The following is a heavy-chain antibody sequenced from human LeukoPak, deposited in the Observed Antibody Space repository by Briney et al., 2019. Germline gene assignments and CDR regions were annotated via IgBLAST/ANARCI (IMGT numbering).Heavy chain of an antibody. CDR1: GYTFTSYG. V-gene: IGHV1-18*01. Sequence: GASVKVSGKASGYTFTSYGISWVRQAPGQGLEWMGWISAYNGNTNYAQKLQGRVTMTTDTSTSTAYIELRSLRSDDTAVYYCARDPFYGSGSCSNWGQGTLVTVSS. J-gene: IGHJ4*02. D-gene: IGHD3-10*01. CDR3: ARDPFYGSGSCSN. CDR2: ISAYNGNT.